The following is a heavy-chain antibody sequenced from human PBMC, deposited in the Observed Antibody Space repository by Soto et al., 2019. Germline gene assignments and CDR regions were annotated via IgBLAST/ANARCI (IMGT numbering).Heavy chain of an antibody. J-gene: IGHJ4*02. D-gene: IGHD5-18*01. CDR3: APRGYSYGHHREPFDY. CDR2: MNPNSGNT. V-gene: IGHV1-8*01. Sequence: GASVKVSCKASGYTFTSYDINWVRQATGQGLEWMGWMNPNSGNTGYAQKFQGRVTMTRNTSISTAYMELSSLRSEDTAVYYCAPRGYSYGHHREPFDYWGQGTLVTVSS. CDR1: GYTFTSYD.